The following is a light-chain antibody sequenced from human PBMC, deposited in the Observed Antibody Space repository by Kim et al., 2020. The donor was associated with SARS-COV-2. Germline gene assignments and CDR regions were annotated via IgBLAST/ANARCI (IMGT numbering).Light chain of an antibody. CDR3: QQRRNWPRT. CDR2: DAS. V-gene: IGKV3-11*01. J-gene: IGKJ1*01. CDR1: KSVSSY. Sequence: LTPREGTTLYGRASKSVSSYLARYQQKHGQAPRLIIYDASKRATGITARFSGSGSGTDFTLTIRSLEPEDFAVYYCQQRRNWPRTFGQGTKVDIK.